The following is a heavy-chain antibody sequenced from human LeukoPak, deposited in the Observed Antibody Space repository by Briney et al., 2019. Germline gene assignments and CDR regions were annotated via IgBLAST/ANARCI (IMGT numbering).Heavy chain of an antibody. J-gene: IGHJ1*01. CDR1: GFTFSSYS. CDR3: ARESYSSSTGGH. V-gene: IGHV3-21*01. CDR2: ISSSSTYI. D-gene: IGHD6-13*01. Sequence: PGGSLRLSCAASGFTFSSYSMNWVRQAPGKGLEWVSSISSSSTYIYYADSVKGRFTISRDNAKNSLYLQMNSLRAEDTAVYYCARESYSSSTGGHWGQGTLVTVSS.